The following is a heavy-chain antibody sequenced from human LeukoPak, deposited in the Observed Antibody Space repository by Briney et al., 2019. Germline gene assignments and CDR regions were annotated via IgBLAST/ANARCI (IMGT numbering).Heavy chain of an antibody. J-gene: IGHJ4*02. CDR2: INPNSGGT. D-gene: IGHD3-9*01. CDR3: ARTPPLRYFDWLLWYYFDY. CDR1: GYTFTGYY. V-gene: IGHV1-2*02. Sequence: ASVKVSCKASGYTFTGYYMHWVRQAPGQGLEWMGWINPNSGGTNYAQKFQGRVTMTRDTSISTAYMELRSLRSDDTAVYYCARTPPLRYFDWLLWYYFDYWGQGTLVTVSS.